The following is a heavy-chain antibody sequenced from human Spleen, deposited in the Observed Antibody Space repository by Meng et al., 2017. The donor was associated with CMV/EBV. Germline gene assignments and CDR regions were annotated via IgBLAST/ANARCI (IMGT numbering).Heavy chain of an antibody. Sequence: GESLRISSADSRFTFSSFRMNWVRQAPGKGLEWVSAINWIGGSTGYADSVKGRFTISRDNAKNSLYLQMNSLRAEDTAFYYCAREGDFWNTYIDYWGQGTLVTVSS. CDR3: AREGDFWNTYIDY. CDR2: INWIGGST. V-gene: IGHV3-20*03. CDR1: RFTFSSFR. D-gene: IGHD3-3*01. J-gene: IGHJ4*02.